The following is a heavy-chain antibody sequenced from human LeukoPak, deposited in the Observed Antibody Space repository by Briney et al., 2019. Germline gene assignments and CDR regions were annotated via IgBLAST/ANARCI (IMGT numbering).Heavy chain of an antibody. D-gene: IGHD3-10*01. CDR1: GFPFSSYA. V-gene: IGHV3-23*01. Sequence: GGSLRLSCAASGFPFSSYAMIWVRQAPGKGLEWFSTISCSGGNTYYAVSVKGRFTIYRDNSKNTLYLQMNSLRAEDTAVYYCAKSGTIPYYFDYWGQGTLVTVSS. CDR2: ISCSGGNT. CDR3: AKSGTIPYYFDY. J-gene: IGHJ4*02.